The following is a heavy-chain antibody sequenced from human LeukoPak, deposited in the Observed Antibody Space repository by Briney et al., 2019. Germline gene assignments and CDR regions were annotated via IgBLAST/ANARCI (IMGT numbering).Heavy chain of an antibody. J-gene: IGHJ4*02. CDR1: GGSFSGYY. CDR2: INHSGST. V-gene: IGHV4-34*01. Sequence: SEALSLTCAVYGGSFSGYYWSWIRQPPGKGLEWIGEINHSGSTNYNPSLKSRVAISVDTSRNQFSLRLSSVTAADTAVYYCARGQRITMTDWGQGTLVTVSS. D-gene: IGHD3-22*01. CDR3: ARGQRITMTD.